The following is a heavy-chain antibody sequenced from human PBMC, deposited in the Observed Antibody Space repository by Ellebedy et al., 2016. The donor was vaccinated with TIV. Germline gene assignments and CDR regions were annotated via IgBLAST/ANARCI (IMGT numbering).Heavy chain of an antibody. V-gene: IGHV4-4*07. J-gene: IGHJ4*02. D-gene: IGHD3-3*01. Sequence: SETLSLTXTVSGGSISPSFWSWVRQPAGGGLEWIGHIPARGITNYNPSVKSRITMSLDTSRNRFSLNLRSVTAADTAVYYCATERRSGYPDVAYYFDFWGQGTLVSVSS. CDR1: GGSISPSF. CDR2: IPARGIT. CDR3: ATERRSGYPDVAYYFDF.